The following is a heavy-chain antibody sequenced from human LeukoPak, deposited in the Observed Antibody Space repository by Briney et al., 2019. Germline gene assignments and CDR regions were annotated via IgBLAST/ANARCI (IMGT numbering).Heavy chain of an antibody. Sequence: GGSLRLSCAASGFTFSSYWMSWVRQAPGKGLEWVANIKQDGSEKHYVDSVKGRFTISRDNAKNSLYLQMNSLRAEDTAVYYCARDKAHSYGYFDYWGQGTLVTVSS. V-gene: IGHV3-7*01. J-gene: IGHJ4*02. CDR1: GFTFSSYW. CDR3: ARDKAHSYGYFDY. D-gene: IGHD5-18*01. CDR2: IKQDGSEK.